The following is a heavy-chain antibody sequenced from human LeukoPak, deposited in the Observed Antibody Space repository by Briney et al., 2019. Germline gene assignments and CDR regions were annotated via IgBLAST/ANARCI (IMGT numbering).Heavy chain of an antibody. D-gene: IGHD2-15*01. CDR3: ARDHCSGGSCYRDYYYYYMDV. CDR1: GGSISSGSYY. CDR2: IYTSGST. Sequence: SQTLSLTCTVSGGSISSGSYYWSWIRQPAGKGLEWIGRIYTSGSTNYNPSLKSRVTISVDTSKNQFSLKLSSVTAADTAVYYCARDHCSGGSCYRDYYYYYMDVWGKGTTGTVSS. V-gene: IGHV4-61*02. J-gene: IGHJ6*03.